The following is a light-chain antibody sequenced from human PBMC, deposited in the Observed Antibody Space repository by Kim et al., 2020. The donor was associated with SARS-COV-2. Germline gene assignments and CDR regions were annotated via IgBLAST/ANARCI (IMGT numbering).Light chain of an antibody. CDR1: QSVSSY. J-gene: IGKJ3*01. CDR3: QQRSNWPPGV. Sequence: PGARATLSCRASQSVSSYLAWYQQKPGQAPRLLIYDASNRATGIPARFSGSGSGTDFTLTISSLEPEDFAVYYCQQRSNWPPGVFGPGTKVDIK. CDR2: DAS. V-gene: IGKV3-11*01.